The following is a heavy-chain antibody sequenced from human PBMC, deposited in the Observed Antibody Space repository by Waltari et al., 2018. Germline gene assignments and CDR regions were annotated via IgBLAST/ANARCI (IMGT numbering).Heavy chain of an antibody. CDR3: ARDRGRGLYLDT. J-gene: IGHJ5*02. Sequence: QLQLQQAGPGLVKPSGTVSLTCAGSGDFMRDNNWWSWVRQSPGRGLEWIGQVHNSGRTNYNPSFASRVIVSLDTSSGRISLRVTSATAADTAMYYCARDRGRGLYLDTWGQGILVTVS. CDR2: VHNSGRT. V-gene: IGHV4-4*02. CDR1: GDFMRDNNW. D-gene: IGHD2-15*01.